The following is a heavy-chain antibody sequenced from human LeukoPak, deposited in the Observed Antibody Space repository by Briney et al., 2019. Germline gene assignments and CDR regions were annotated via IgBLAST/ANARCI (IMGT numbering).Heavy chain of an antibody. CDR3: ARIQQWLVFDS. J-gene: IGHJ4*02. Sequence: SETLSLTCTVSGGSISSGSYYWSWIRQPAGKGLEWIVRIYTSGSTNYHPSLKSRVTISVDTSKNQFSLKLSSVSAADTAVYYCARIQQWLVFDSWGQGTLVTVSS. CDR2: IYTSGST. CDR1: GGSISSGSYY. D-gene: IGHD6-19*01. V-gene: IGHV4-61*02.